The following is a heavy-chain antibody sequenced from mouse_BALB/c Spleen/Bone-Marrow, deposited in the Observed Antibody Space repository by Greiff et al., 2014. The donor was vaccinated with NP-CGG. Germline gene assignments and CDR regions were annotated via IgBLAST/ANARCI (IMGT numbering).Heavy chain of an antibody. CDR2: INPSTGYT. CDR3: ARSRDGYDSFAH. Sequence: QVQLQQSGAELAKPGASVKMSCKASGYTFTSYWMHWVKQRPGQGLEWIGYINPSTGYTEYNQKFKDKATLTADKSSSTAYMQLSSLTSEDSAVYYCARSRDGYDSFAHWGQGTLVTVSA. J-gene: IGHJ3*01. V-gene: IGHV1-7*01. D-gene: IGHD2-2*01. CDR1: GYTFTSYW.